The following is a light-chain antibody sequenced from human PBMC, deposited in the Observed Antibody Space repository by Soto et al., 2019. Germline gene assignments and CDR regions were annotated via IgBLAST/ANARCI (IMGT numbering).Light chain of an antibody. V-gene: IGLV1-40*01. CDR1: SSNIGAGYD. Sequence: QSVLTQPPSVSGAPGQRVTISCTGGSSNIGAGYDVNWYRQFPGTAPKLLVYGNNNRPSGISDRFSASKSGSSASLAITGLQPDHHSDYYCHSYHTNLRAPVFGGGTNLTVL. J-gene: IGLJ3*02. CDR2: GNN. CDR3: HSYHTNLRAPV.